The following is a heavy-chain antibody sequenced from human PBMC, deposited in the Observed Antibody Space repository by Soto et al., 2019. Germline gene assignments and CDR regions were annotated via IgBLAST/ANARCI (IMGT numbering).Heavy chain of an antibody. CDR2: IIPILGIA. CDR1: GGTFSSYT. J-gene: IGHJ4*02. D-gene: IGHD4-4*01. CDR3: ARDLRLTTVPRWAPR. V-gene: IGHV1-69*04. Sequence: GASVKVSCKASGGTFSSYTISWVRQAPGQGLEWMGRIIPILGIANYAQKFQGRVTITADKSTSTAYMELSSLRSEDTAVYYCARDLRLTTVPRWAPRWGQGTLVTVSS.